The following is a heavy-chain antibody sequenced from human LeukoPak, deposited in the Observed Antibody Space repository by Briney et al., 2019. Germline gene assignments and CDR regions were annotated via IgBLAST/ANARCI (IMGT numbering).Heavy chain of an antibody. Sequence: SSETLSLTCAVSGGSISSSNWWSWVRQPPGKGLEWIGEIYHSGTTNYNSSLKSRVTISVDRSNNQFSLRLSSVTAADTAVYYCARAVAYYMDVWGKGTTVTVSS. CDR2: IYHSGTT. V-gene: IGHV4-4*02. D-gene: IGHD6-19*01. CDR1: GGSISSSNW. J-gene: IGHJ6*03. CDR3: ARAVAYYMDV.